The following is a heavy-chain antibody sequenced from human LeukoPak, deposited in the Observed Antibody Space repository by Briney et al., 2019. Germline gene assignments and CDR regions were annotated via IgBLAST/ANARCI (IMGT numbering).Heavy chain of an antibody. CDR2: IKQDGSEK. CDR3: ARDPVDGGYWYFDL. J-gene: IGHJ2*01. V-gene: IGHV3-7*01. CDR1: GFTFSSYW. D-gene: IGHD3-16*01. Sequence: GGSLRLPCAASGFTFSSYWMSWVRQAPGKGLEWVANIKQDGSEKYYVDSVKGRFTISRDNAKNSLYLQMNSLRAEDTAVYYCARDPVDGGYWYFDLWGRGTLVTVSS.